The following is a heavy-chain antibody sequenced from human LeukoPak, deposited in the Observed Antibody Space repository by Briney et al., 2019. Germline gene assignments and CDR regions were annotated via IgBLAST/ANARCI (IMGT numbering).Heavy chain of an antibody. CDR2: ISGDGDST. Sequence: GGSLRLSCAASGVTFDVYAMHWVRQAPGKGLERVSLISGDGDSTYYADSVKGRFTISRDNSKNSLYLQMNSLRTEDTALYYCAKDIYGSPDNYYYGMDVWGQGTTVTVSS. D-gene: IGHD1-26*01. CDR3: AKDIYGSPDNYYYGMDV. V-gene: IGHV3-43*02. J-gene: IGHJ6*02. CDR1: GVTFDVYA.